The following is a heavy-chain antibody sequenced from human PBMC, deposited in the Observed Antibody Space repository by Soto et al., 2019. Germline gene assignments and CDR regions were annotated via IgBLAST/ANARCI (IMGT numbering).Heavy chain of an antibody. CDR3: AREEANHNFGYYFYFSMDV. J-gene: IGHJ6*02. V-gene: IGHV3-30*04. CDR2: ISNDGSNK. Sequence: GGSLRLSCAASGFTFRSYTMHWVRQAPGKGLERVAFISNDGSNKDDADSVKGRFTISRDNSKNTLYLQMKSLRPEDTAVYYCAREEANHNFGYYFYFSMDVWGQGTKVTVSS. D-gene: IGHD3-3*01. CDR1: GFTFRSYT.